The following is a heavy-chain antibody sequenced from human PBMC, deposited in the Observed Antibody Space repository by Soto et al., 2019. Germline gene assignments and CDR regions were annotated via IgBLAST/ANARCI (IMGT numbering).Heavy chain of an antibody. D-gene: IGHD3-10*01. V-gene: IGHV1-46*01. CDR2: INPSDGST. J-gene: IGHJ4*02. CDR3: ARGAHGITAALFDN. Sequence: GQGLEWMGIINPSDGSTSYAQKFQGRVTMTRDTSTSTVYMELSSLRSDDTAVYYCARGAHGITAALFDNWGQGTLVTVFS.